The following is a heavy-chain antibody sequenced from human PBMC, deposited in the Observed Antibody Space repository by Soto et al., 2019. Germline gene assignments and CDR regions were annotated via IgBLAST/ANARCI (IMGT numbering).Heavy chain of an antibody. CDR1: GGPIPSYY. J-gene: IGHJ4*02. D-gene: IGHD6-19*01. CDR2: TYYSGST. CDR3: ARGSSGWTPRLDY. V-gene: IGHV4-59*01. Sequence: QVQLQESGPGLVKPSETLSLNCTVSGGPIPSYYWSWIRQSPRKGLEWIGYTYYSGSTNYNPTLKCRATISVDTSKNQFSLELSSVTAADTVVYYCARGSSGWTPRLDYWGQGTLVTVSS.